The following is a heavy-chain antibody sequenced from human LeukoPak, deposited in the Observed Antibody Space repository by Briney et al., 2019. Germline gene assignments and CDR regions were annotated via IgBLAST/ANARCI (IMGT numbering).Heavy chain of an antibody. CDR1: GGSISSGGYY. J-gene: IGHJ4*02. Sequence: SQTLSLTCTVSGGSISSGGYYWSWIRQPPGKGLEWIGYIYHSGSTYYNPSLKSRVTLSVDRSKNQFSLKLSSVTAADTAVYYCARRSSSWYYFDYWGQGTLVTVSS. D-gene: IGHD6-13*01. CDR3: ARRSSSWYYFDY. V-gene: IGHV4-30-2*01. CDR2: IYHSGST.